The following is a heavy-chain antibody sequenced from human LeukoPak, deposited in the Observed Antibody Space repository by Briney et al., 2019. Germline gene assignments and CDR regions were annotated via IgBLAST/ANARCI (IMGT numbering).Heavy chain of an antibody. CDR2: ISSSSSYI. CDR1: GFTFSSYS. J-gene: IGHJ6*02. Sequence: GGSLRLSCAASGFTFSSYSMNWVRQAPGKGLEWVSSISSSSSYIYHADSVKGRFTISRDNAKNSLYLQMNSLRAEDTAVYYCARGEWELLGGMDVWGQGTTVTVSS. D-gene: IGHD1-26*01. CDR3: ARGEWELLGGMDV. V-gene: IGHV3-21*01.